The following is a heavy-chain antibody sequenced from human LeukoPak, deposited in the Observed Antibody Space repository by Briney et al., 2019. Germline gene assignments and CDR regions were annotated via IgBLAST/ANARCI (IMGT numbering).Heavy chain of an antibody. CDR3: AKSNVDDFWSGYDY. V-gene: IGHV3-23*01. CDR1: GFTFSNYG. J-gene: IGHJ4*02. Sequence: PGGSLRLSCAASGFTFSNYGMNWVRQAPGKGLEWVTAISASGGNTYYADSVKGRFTISRDNAKDTLYLQMNSLRAEDTALYYCAKSNVDDFWSGYDYWGQGTLVTVSS. CDR2: ISASGGNT. D-gene: IGHD3-3*01.